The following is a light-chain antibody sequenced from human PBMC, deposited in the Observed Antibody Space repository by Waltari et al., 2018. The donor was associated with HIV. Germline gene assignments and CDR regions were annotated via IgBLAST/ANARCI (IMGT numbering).Light chain of an antibody. J-gene: IGLJ2*01. Sequence: QSVLTQPPSVSGAPGQRVTISCTGSSPNIGAGYDVHWYQQLPGTAPKLLIYGNSNRPTGVPDRFSGSKSGTSASLAITGLQAEDEADYYCQSYDSSLSVDVVFGGGTKLTVL. CDR1: SPNIGAGYD. V-gene: IGLV1-40*01. CDR2: GNS. CDR3: QSYDSSLSVDVV.